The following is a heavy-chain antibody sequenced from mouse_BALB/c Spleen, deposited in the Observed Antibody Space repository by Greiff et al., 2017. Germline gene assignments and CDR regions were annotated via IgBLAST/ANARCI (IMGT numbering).Heavy chain of an antibody. V-gene: IGHV1-7*01. D-gene: IGHD4-1*01. CDR1: GYTFTSYW. Sequence: QVQLQQSGAELAKPGASVKMSCKASGYTFTSYWMHWVKQRPGQGLEWIGYINPSTGYTEYNQKFKDKATLTADKSSSTAYMQLSSLTSEDSAVYYCATGVYAMDYWGQGTSVTVSS. CDR3: ATGVYAMDY. CDR2: INPSTGYT. J-gene: IGHJ4*01.